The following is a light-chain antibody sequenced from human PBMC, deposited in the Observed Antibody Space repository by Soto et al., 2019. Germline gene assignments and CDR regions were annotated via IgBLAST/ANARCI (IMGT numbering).Light chain of an antibody. CDR3: QQYGSSPHT. CDR2: DTS. Sequence: EIVLTQSPAILSLSPGERATLSCRASQSVSTYLAWYQQKPGQAPRLLIYDTSNRASGVPARFSGSGSGTDFTLTISSLEPEDVAVYYCQQYGSSPHTVGQGTKLEIK. V-gene: IGKV3-11*01. J-gene: IGKJ2*01. CDR1: QSVSTY.